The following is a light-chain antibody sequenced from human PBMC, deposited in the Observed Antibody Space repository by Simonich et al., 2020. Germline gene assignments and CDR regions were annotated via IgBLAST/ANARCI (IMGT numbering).Light chain of an antibody. CDR1: QCRLHSDGKTY. CDR2: EVS. J-gene: IGKJ5*01. V-gene: IGKV2D-29*02. Sequence: DIVMTQTPLSLSVTPVQPASITGKSSQCRLHSDGKTYLYRYLQKPGQSPQARFYEVSNRFSGVPDRFSGSGSGTDFTLKISRVEAEDVGVYYCMQSIQLPITFGQGTRLEIK. CDR3: MQSIQLPIT.